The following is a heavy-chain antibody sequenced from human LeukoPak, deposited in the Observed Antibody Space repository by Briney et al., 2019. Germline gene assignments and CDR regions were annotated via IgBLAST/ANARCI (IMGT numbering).Heavy chain of an antibody. Sequence: SETLSLTCTVSGASVYSGNHYWTWIRHFPGKGLEWMGNVYYTGSTNYNPSLKSRLSFSLDTSTNQFFLNLTSVTAGDTADYHCAREDTGGTFDYWGQGSLVTVSS. CDR2: VYYTGST. V-gene: IGHV4-31*03. CDR1: GASVYSGNHY. CDR3: AREDTGGTFDY. J-gene: IGHJ4*02. D-gene: IGHD1-14*01.